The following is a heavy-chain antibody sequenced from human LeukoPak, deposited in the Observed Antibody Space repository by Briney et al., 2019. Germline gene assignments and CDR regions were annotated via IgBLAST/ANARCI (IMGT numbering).Heavy chain of an antibody. CDR1: GGSISSYY. J-gene: IGHJ6*03. CDR3: ARDGYYGSGVYYYYYMDV. CDR2: IYYSGST. Sequence: SETLSLTCTVSGGSISSYYWSWIRQPPGKGLEWIGYIYYSGSTNYNPSLKSRVTISVDTSKNQFSLKLSSVTAADTAVYYCARDGYYGSGVYYYYYMDVWGKGTTVTVSS. D-gene: IGHD3-10*01. V-gene: IGHV4-59*01.